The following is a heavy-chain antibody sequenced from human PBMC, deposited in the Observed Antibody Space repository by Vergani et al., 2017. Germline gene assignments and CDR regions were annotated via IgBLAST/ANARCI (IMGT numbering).Heavy chain of an antibody. Sequence: EVQLVESGGGLVQPGGSLRLSCAASGFTFSSYEMNWVRQAPGKGLEWVSYISSSGSTIFYTDSVKGRFTISRDNAKNSLYLQMNSLRAEDTAVYYCARAAYVSGSLDAIFDYWGQGTLVTVSS. D-gene: IGHD3-10*01. CDR3: ARAAYVSGSLDAIFDY. CDR2: ISSSGSTI. CDR1: GFTFSSYE. J-gene: IGHJ4*02. V-gene: IGHV3-48*03.